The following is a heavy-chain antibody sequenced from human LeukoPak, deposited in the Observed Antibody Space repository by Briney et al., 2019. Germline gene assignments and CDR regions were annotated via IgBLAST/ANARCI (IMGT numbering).Heavy chain of an antibody. CDR2: INSDGSST. J-gene: IGHJ6*03. CDR1: GFTFSSYW. Sequence: PGGSLGLSCAASGFTFSSYWMHWVRQAPGKGLVWVSRINSDGSSTSYADSVKGRSTISRDNAKNTLYLQMNSLRAEDTAVYYCASRGYSSGWYYYYYYMDVWGKGTTVTVSS. D-gene: IGHD6-19*01. CDR3: ASRGYSSGWYYYYYYMDV. V-gene: IGHV3-74*01.